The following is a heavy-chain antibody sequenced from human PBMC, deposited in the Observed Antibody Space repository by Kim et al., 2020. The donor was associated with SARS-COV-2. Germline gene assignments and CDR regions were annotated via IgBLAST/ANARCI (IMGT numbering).Heavy chain of an antibody. D-gene: IGHD3-10*01. J-gene: IGHJ4*02. Sequence: SRVTISVDTSKIQFSLKLSSVTAADTAVYYCARGTPYQYYYYGSGSYDYWGQGTLVTVSS. V-gene: IGHV4-34*01. CDR3: ARGTPYQYYYYGSGSYDY.